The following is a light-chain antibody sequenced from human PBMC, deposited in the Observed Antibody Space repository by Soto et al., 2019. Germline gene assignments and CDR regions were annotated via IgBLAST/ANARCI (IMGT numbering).Light chain of an antibody. CDR2: GAF. CDR3: QQRNIWPPVT. Sequence: EIVLTQSPATLSLSPGERATLSCRASPSVTNYLAWYQQKPGQAPRLVIYGAFNRATGIPARFSCSGSGTDFTLTISSLEPEDFAVYYCQQRNIWPPVTFGQGTRLEI. CDR1: PSVTNY. J-gene: IGKJ5*01. V-gene: IGKV3-11*01.